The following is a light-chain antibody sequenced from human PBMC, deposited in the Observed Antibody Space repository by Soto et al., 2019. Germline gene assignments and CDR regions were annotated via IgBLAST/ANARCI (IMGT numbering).Light chain of an antibody. J-gene: IGLJ3*02. CDR1: SSDVGGYNY. V-gene: IGLV2-14*01. Sequence: QSVLTQPASVSESPGQSITISCTGTSSDVGGYNYVSWYQQHPGKAPKLMIYEVSNRPSGVSNRFSGSKSGNTASLTISGLQAEDEAHYYCNSYTSSSTWVFGGGTKLTVL. CDR3: NSYTSSSTWV. CDR2: EVS.